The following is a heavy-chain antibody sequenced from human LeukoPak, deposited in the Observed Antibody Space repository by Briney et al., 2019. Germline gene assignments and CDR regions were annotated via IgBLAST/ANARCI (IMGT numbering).Heavy chain of an antibody. J-gene: IGHJ4*02. Sequence: GASVKVSCKASGYILSDYYLHWVRQAPGQGLEWMGWINPNSGGTNYAQNFQGRVTMTRDTSISTPYTELNRLRSDDTAVYYCARSRPVTPYYFDSWGQGTLVTVSS. V-gene: IGHV1-2*02. CDR3: ARSRPVTPYYFDS. D-gene: IGHD3-10*01. CDR2: INPNSGGT. CDR1: GYILSDYY.